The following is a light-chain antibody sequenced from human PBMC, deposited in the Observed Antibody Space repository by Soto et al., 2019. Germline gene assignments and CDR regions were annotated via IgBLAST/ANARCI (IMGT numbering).Light chain of an antibody. V-gene: IGKV3-20*01. CDR3: QQYGGAPGFT. CDR2: GAS. CDR1: QTVCSTC. Sequence: ETVLTQSPGTLSLYPGERATLSCRTSQTVCSTCLAWYQQKPGQAPRLLISGASNRTTGIPDRFSCSGCWTDFPLRITRLLPADFAIYYYQQYGGAPGFTFGPGTKVDMK. J-gene: IGKJ3*01.